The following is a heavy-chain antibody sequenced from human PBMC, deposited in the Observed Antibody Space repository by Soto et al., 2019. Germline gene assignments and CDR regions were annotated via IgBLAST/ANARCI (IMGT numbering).Heavy chain of an antibody. CDR1: GAALNSGNYY. J-gene: IGHJ5*02. Sequence: SETLSLTCSVSGAALNSGNYYWGWILQVPGKGLEWIGHIYVTGAVDYDPSLRDRITISQDTSERQFSLNLRLVTAADTAVYYCARLRIATNNYKWFDPWGQGTLVTVPQ. V-gene: IGHV4-31*03. D-gene: IGHD2-21*01. CDR2: IYVTGAV. CDR3: ARLRIATNNYKWFDP.